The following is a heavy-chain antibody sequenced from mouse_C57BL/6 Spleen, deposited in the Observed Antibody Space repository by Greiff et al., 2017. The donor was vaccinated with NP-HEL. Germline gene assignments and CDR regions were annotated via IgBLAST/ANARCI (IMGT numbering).Heavy chain of an antibody. J-gene: IGHJ2*01. CDR3: AYCYDGYFDY. V-gene: IGHV1-22*01. CDR2: INPNNGGT. D-gene: IGHD2-12*01. CDR1: GYTFTDYN. Sequence: EVQLQQSGPELVKPGASVKMSCKASGYTFTDYNMHWVKQSHGKSLEWIGYINPNNGGTSYNQKFKGKATLTVNKSSNTAYMELRSLTSEDSAVYYWAYCYDGYFDYWGQGTTHTVSS.